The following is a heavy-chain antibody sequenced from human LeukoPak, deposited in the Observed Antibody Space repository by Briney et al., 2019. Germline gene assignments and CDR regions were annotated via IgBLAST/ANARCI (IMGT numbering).Heavy chain of an antibody. Sequence: GGSLRLSCAVSGFTVSSNYMSWVRQAPGKGLEWVSLIYSGGSTYYADSVEGRFTISRDYSKNTLYLQMNSLRAEDTAVYYCARSGVYNYGYLDYWGQGTLVTVSS. CDR1: GFTVSSNY. CDR3: ARSGVYNYGYLDY. D-gene: IGHD5-18*01. CDR2: IYSGGST. V-gene: IGHV3-53*01. J-gene: IGHJ4*02.